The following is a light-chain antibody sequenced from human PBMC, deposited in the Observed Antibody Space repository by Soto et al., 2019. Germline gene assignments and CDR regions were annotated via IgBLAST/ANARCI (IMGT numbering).Light chain of an antibody. CDR1: QSISSW. Sequence: DIQMTQSPSTLSASVGDRVTITCRASQSISSWLAWYQQKPGKAPKLLIYKASSLESGVPSRFSGSGSGTEFTLTISSLQPDDFATYYCQQCNSSPTFGQGTKVEIK. CDR3: QQCNSSPT. V-gene: IGKV1-5*03. J-gene: IGKJ1*01. CDR2: KAS.